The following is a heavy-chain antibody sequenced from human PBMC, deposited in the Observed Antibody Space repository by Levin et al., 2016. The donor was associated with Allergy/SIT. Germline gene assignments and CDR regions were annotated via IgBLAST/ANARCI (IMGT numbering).Heavy chain of an antibody. CDR2: INHSGST. Sequence: WIRQPPGKGLEWIGEINHSGSTNYNPSLKSRVTISVDTSKNQFSLKLSSVTAADTAVYYCARKGSGYYAYYYYYMDVWGKGTTVTVSS. CDR3: ARKGSGYYAYYYYYMDV. V-gene: IGHV4-34*01. J-gene: IGHJ6*03. D-gene: IGHD3-3*01.